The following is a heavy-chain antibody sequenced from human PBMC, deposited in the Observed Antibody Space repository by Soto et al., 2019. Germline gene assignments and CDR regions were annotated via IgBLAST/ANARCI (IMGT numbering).Heavy chain of an antibody. J-gene: IGHJ3*02. CDR1: GYTFTSYA. D-gene: IGHD3-10*01. CDR3: ARDLYEILWFGEIRGGAFDI. Sequence: QVQLVQSGAEEKKPGASVKVSCKASGYTFTSYAMHWVRQAPGQRLEWMGWINAGNGNTKYSQKFQGRVTITRDTSASTAYMELISLRSEDTAVYYCARDLYEILWFGEIRGGAFDIWGQGTMVTVSS. V-gene: IGHV1-3*05. CDR2: INAGNGNT.